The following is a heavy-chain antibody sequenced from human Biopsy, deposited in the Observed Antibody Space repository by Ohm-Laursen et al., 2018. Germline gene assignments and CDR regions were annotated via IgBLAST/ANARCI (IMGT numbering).Heavy chain of an antibody. Sequence: ASVKVSCKASGYNFNAYYMQWVRQAPGQGLEWMGWINPNNGGTNYAHKFQGRVTMTRDTSISTAYMHLSGLTSDDTAVYYCARLAYSEYRRDPLDVWGQGAMVTVSS. CDR1: GYNFNAYY. D-gene: IGHD5-18*01. CDR3: ARLAYSEYRRDPLDV. J-gene: IGHJ3*01. CDR2: INPNNGGT. V-gene: IGHV1-2*02.